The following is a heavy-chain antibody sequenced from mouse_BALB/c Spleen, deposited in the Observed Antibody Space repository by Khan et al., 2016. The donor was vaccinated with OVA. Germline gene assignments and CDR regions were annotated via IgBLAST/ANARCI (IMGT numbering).Heavy chain of an antibody. V-gene: IGHV1S81*02. CDR1: GYTFISYY. D-gene: IGHD1-1*02. CDR2: INPSDGGT. CDR3: TRSGWAAFAY. Sequence: QVQLQQPGAELVKPRASVKLSCKASGYTFISYYMYWVKQRPGLGLEWIGGINPSDGGTNFNEKFKSKATLTVDKSSSTAYMQRSSLTSEDSAVYYCTRSGWAAFAYWGQGTLVTVSA. J-gene: IGHJ3*01.